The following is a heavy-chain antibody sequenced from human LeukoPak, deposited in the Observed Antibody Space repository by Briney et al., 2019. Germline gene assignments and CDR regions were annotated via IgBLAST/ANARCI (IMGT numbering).Heavy chain of an antibody. CDR3: ARVVDTAMPIAPSTPPHWFFDL. CDR1: GGSISSSSYY. J-gene: IGHJ2*01. D-gene: IGHD5-18*01. Sequence: SETLSLTCTVSGGSISSSSYYWGWIRQPPGKGLEWIGSIYYSGSTYYNPSLKSRVTISVDTSKNQFSLKLSSVTAADTAVYYCARVVDTAMPIAPSTPPHWFFDLWGRGTLVTVSS. V-gene: IGHV4-39*07. CDR2: IYYSGST.